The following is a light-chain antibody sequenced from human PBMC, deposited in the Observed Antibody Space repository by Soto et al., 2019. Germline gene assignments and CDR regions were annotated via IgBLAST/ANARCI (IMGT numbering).Light chain of an antibody. V-gene: IGKV1-39*01. CDR2: AAS. CDR3: QQSYTTPLT. Sequence: DIEMTQSPSSLSSSVGDRGTITCRASQSIRSYLNWYKQKRGKAPKLLSYAASSLQSGVPSRFTGSRSETNFTLIISSLKPEDFETYYCQQSYTTPLTFGGGTKVDI. J-gene: IGKJ4*01. CDR1: QSIRSY.